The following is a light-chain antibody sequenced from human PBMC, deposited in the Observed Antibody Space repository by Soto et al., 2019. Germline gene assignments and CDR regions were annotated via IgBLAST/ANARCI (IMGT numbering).Light chain of an antibody. V-gene: IGKV1-5*01. CDR1: QRISSW. Sequence: DLQMTQSPSTPSASVGDRVTITCRASQRISSWLAWYQQKPGKAPKLLIYDASSFESGVPSRFSGSGSGTESTLTISVLQPDDFANYYCQQYNSYGMTFGPGTKVDSK. J-gene: IGKJ3*01. CDR3: QQYNSYGMT. CDR2: DAS.